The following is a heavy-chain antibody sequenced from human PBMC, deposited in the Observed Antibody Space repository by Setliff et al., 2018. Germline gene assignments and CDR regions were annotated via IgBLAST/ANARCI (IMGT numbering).Heavy chain of an antibody. J-gene: IGHJ6*03. CDR2: IYYSGST. D-gene: IGHD2-15*01. V-gene: IGHV4-39*01. CDR3: ARHRGVVAASDYMDV. CDR1: GGSISGTYYY. Sequence: LSLTCTVSGGSISGTYYYWGWIRQPPGKGLEWIGNIYYSGSTYYNPSLKSRVTISVDTSKNQFSLNLSSLTAADTAVYYCARHRGVVAASDYMDVWGKGTTVTVSS.